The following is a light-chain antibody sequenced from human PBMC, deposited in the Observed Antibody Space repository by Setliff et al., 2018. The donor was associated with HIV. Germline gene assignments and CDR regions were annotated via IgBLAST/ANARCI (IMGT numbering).Light chain of an antibody. Sequence: SYELTQPPSVSVAPGKTARITCGGNNIGSKSVHWYQQRSGQAPVLVIYYDTDRPSGIPERFSGSNSGNTATLTISRVEAGDEADYYCQVWDSSSDHSAVFGGGTKVTVL. CDR3: QVWDSSSDHSAV. CDR2: YDT. CDR1: NIGSKS. V-gene: IGLV3-21*04. J-gene: IGLJ2*01.